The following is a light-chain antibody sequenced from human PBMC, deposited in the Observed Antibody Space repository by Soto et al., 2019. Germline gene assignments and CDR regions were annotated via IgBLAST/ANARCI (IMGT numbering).Light chain of an antibody. CDR2: EDN. CDR3: GAWDRSMRAYV. V-gene: IGLV1-51*01. Sequence: QSVLTQPPSVSAAPGQKVTISCSGSSSNIGNNYVSWYQRLPGTAPKVLISEDNKRPSGIPDRFSGSRSGTSANLDITGLQTGDEADYFCGAWDRSMRAYVFGTGNKVTVL. J-gene: IGLJ1*01. CDR1: SSNIGNNY.